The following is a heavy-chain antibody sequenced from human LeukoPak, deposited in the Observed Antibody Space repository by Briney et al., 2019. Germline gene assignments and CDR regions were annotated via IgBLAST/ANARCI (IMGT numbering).Heavy chain of an antibody. Sequence: PGGSMRLSCGASGFTFSNSGMNWVRQVPGKGLQWVSGISDSGANTRYADSVKGRFTTSRDNSKNTLSLQMESLRAEDTAVYYCAKRAGPVAGEYYFDYWGQGTLVTVSS. CDR3: AKRAGPVAGEYYFDY. J-gene: IGHJ4*02. V-gene: IGHV3-23*01. CDR2: ISDSGANT. CDR1: GFTFSNSG. D-gene: IGHD6-19*01.